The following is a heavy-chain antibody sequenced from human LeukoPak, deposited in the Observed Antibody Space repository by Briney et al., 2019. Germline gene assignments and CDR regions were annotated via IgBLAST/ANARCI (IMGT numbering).Heavy chain of an antibody. CDR1: GFTFCDYY. CDR3: AREVRYQLLSWFDP. Sequence: KPGGSLRLSCAASGFTFCDYYMSWIRQAPGKGLEWVSYISSSGSTIYYADSVKGRFTISRDNAKNSLYLQMNSLRAEDTAVYYCAREVRYQLLSWFDPWGQGTLVTVSS. V-gene: IGHV3-11*01. J-gene: IGHJ5*02. D-gene: IGHD2-2*01. CDR2: ISSSGSTI.